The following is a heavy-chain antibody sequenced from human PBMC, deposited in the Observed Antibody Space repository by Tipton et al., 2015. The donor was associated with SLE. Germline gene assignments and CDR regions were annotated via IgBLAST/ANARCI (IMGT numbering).Heavy chain of an antibody. D-gene: IGHD3-16*01. Sequence: TLSLTCAVYGGSISSSSYYWGWIRQPAGKGLEWIGRIYTSGSTNYNPSLKRRVTISVDTSKNQFSLKLSSVTAADTAVYYCAREPSWGGNAFDIWGQGTMVTVSS. CDR1: GGSISSSSYY. CDR3: AREPSWGGNAFDI. J-gene: IGHJ3*02. V-gene: IGHV4-61*02. CDR2: IYTSGST.